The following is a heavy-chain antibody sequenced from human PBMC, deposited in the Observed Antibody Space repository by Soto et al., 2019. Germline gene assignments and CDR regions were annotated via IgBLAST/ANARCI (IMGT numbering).Heavy chain of an antibody. CDR3: ARYGYSYPARFFDY. V-gene: IGHV4-38-2*01. D-gene: IGHD5-18*01. CDR2: IYHTEST. Sequence: SETLSLTCAVSGHSISSGFYYWGWVRQPPGEGLEWIGSIYHTESTYYNPSLKSRVTMSVDTSKNQLSLKLSSMTAADTAVYFCARYGYSYPARFFDYWGQGTRVTVSS. J-gene: IGHJ4*02. CDR1: GHSISSGFYY.